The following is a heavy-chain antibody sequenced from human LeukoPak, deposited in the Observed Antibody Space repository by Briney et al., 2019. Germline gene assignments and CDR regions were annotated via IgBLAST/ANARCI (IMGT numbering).Heavy chain of an antibody. CDR1: GYTFTGYY. D-gene: IGHD3-3*01. CDR3: ARNTDPYYDFWSGYLGPSYGMDV. V-gene: IGHV1-46*01. J-gene: IGHJ6*02. Sequence: ASVKVSCKASGYTFTGYYMHWVRQAPGQGLEWMGIINPSGGSTGYAQKFQGRVTMTRDTSTSTVYMELSSLRSEDTAVYYCARNTDPYYDFWSGYLGPSYGMDVWGQGTTVTVSS. CDR2: INPSGGST.